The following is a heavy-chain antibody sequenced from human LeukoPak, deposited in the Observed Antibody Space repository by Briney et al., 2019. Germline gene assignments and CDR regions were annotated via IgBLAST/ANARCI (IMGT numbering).Heavy chain of an antibody. V-gene: IGHV3-21*01. Sequence: PGGSLRLSCAASGFTFSSYSVNWVRQAPGKGLEWVSSISSSSSYIYYADSVKGRFTIPRDNAKNSFYLQMNSLRGEDTAVYYCARSDPQYYYDSSGYSYPLEFFQHWGQGTLVTVSS. CDR1: GFTFSSYS. CDR2: ISSSSSYI. J-gene: IGHJ1*01. CDR3: ARSDPQYYYDSSGYSYPLEFFQH. D-gene: IGHD3-22*01.